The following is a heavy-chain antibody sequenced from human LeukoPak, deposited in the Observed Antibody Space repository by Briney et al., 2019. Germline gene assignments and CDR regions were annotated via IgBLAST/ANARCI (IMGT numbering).Heavy chain of an antibody. CDR2: INHSGST. D-gene: IGHD4/OR15-4a*01. J-gene: IGHJ5*02. CDR3: AREGAYNWFDP. V-gene: IGHV4-34*01. Sequence: SETLSLTCAVYGGSFSDYYWSWIRQPPGKGLERIGEINHSGSTTYNPSLKSRVTISVDTSKNQFSLKLSSVTAADTAVYYCAREGAYNWFDPWGQGTLVTVSS. CDR1: GGSFSDYY.